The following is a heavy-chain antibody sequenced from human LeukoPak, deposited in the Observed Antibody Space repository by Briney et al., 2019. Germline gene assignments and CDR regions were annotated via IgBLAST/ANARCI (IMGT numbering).Heavy chain of an antibody. J-gene: IGHJ4*02. V-gene: IGHV1-8*01. CDR1: GYTFTNYD. D-gene: IGHD3-10*01. CDR2: MNPHSGNT. Sequence: GASVTVSCKASGYTFTNYDINWVRQATGQGLEWLGWMNPHSGNTGYAQNFQGRVTMTRNSSISTAYMELSNLRCEDAAVYYCARGLYGSGSYYVAYWGQGTLVTVSS. CDR3: ARGLYGSGSYYVAY.